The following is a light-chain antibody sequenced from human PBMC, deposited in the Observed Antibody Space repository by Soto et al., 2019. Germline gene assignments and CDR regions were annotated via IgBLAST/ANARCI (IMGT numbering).Light chain of an antibody. CDR3: QQYGSSSWT. J-gene: IGKJ1*01. CDR2: GTS. Sequence: EIVLTQSPGTLSLSPGERATLSCRASQSVSSSYLAWYQQKPGQAPRLLIYGTSSRATAIPDRFSGSGSGTDFTLTISRLEPEDFAVYYCQQYGSSSWTFGQGTQVEIK. CDR1: QSVSSSY. V-gene: IGKV3-20*01.